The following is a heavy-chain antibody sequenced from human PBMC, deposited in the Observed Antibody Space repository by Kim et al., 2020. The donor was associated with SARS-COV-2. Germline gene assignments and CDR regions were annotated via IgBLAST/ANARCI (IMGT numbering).Heavy chain of an antibody. CDR2: IIPIFGTA. CDR1: GGTFSSYA. J-gene: IGHJ6*02. CDR3: ASAHRSPGYSSSWYPIWYYYGMDV. Sequence: SVKVSCKASGGTFSSYAISWVRQAPGQGLEWMGGIIPIFGTANYAQKFQGRVTITADESTSTAYMELSSLRSEDTAVYYCASAHRSPGYSSSWYPIWYYYGMDVWGQGTTVTVSS. V-gene: IGHV1-69*13. D-gene: IGHD6-13*01.